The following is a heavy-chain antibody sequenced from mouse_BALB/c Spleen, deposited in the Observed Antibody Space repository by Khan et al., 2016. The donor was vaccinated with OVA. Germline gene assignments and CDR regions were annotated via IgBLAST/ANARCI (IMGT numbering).Heavy chain of an antibody. CDR2: IYPGIGDT. J-gene: IGHJ1*01. D-gene: IGHD2-3*01. V-gene: IGHV1-87*01. Sequence: QVQLQQSGAELARPGASVKLSCKASGYTFTSYWMQWVKPRPGQGLEWIGAIYPGIGDTRYTQKFRGQATLTEDKSSSTAYMQLSSLVSEDYSVYYCARTGGTYDGYFGYFVDWGAGTTVTVAA. CDR3: ARTGGTYDGYFGYFVD. CDR1: GYTFTSYW.